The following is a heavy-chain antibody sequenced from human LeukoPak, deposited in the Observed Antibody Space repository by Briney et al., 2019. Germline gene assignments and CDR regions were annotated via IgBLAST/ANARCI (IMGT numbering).Heavy chain of an antibody. CDR3: VRDRYSGYPGGHFDY. CDR2: VYSGGNT. Sequence: QTGGSLRLSCAASGFTVSSNYMSWVRQAPGKGLEWVSVVYSGGNTYYADSVKGRFTISRDNSKNTLYLQMNSLRAEDTAVYYCVRDRYSGYPGGHFDYWGQGTLVTVSS. D-gene: IGHD5-12*01. CDR1: GFTVSSNY. J-gene: IGHJ4*02. V-gene: IGHV3-66*01.